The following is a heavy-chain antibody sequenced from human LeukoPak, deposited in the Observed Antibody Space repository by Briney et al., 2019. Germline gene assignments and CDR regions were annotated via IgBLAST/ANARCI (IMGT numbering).Heavy chain of an antibody. Sequence: SETLSLTCTVSGGSISSYYWSWIRQPPGKGLEWIGYIYYSGSTNYNPSLKSRVTISVDTSKNQFSLKLSSVTAADTAVYYCARIPSEYYYFYYGMDVWGQGTTVTVSS. V-gene: IGHV4-59*01. CDR1: GGSISSYY. CDR3: ARIPSEYYYFYYGMDV. D-gene: IGHD2-2*01. J-gene: IGHJ6*02. CDR2: IYYSGST.